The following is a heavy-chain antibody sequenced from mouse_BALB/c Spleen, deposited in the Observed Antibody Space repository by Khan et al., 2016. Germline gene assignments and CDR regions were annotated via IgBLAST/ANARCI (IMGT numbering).Heavy chain of an antibody. CDR1: GYSITSGYY. D-gene: IGHD1-1*01. CDR3: AMYYYGIHYYYYAMDY. J-gene: IGHJ4*01. V-gene: IGHV3-6*02. Sequence: EVQLKESGPGLVKPSQSLSLTCSVIGYSITSGYYWNWIRQFPGNKLEWMGYISYDGNNNYNPSLKNRISITRDTSKNQFFLKLNSVTTEDTATYYCAMYYYGIHYYYYAMDYWGQGTSVTVSS. CDR2: ISYDGNN.